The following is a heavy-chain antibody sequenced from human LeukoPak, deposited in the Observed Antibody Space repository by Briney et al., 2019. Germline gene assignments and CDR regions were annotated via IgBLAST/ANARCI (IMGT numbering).Heavy chain of an antibody. CDR2: IYPGDSDT. CDR1: GYSFASCW. Sequence: GESLKISCKGSGYSFASCWIGWVRQMPGKGLEWMGIIYPGDSDTTYSPSFQGQVTISADKSISTAYPQWSSLKASDTAMYYCARRGYDSSGYRDAFDIWGQGTMVTVSS. CDR3: ARRGYDSSGYRDAFDI. D-gene: IGHD3-22*01. V-gene: IGHV5-51*01. J-gene: IGHJ3*02.